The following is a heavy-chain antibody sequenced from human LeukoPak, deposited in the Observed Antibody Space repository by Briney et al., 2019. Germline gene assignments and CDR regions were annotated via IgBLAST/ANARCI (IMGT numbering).Heavy chain of an antibody. CDR3: ARGRYDSSGYYSIFDY. D-gene: IGHD3-22*01. J-gene: IGHJ4*02. CDR1: GFASSNYN. V-gene: IGHV3-21*01. CDR2: ISRTSIYM. Sequence: GGSLRLSCAASGFASSNYNMNWVRQAPGKGLEWVSSISRTSIYMYYADSVKGRFTISRDNAKKSLYLQMNSLRAEDTAVYYCARGRYDSSGYYSIFDYWGQGTLVTVSS.